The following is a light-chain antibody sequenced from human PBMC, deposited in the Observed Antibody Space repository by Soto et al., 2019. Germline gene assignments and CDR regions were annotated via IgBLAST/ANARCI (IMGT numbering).Light chain of an antibody. Sequence: DIQMTQSPSSLSASVGDRVTITCRASQSISSYLNWYQQKPGKAPKLLIYAASSLQSGIPSRFSGSGSGTNFTLTISSLQPEHFSTYYCQQSYSTPYTLGQRTNLEIK. V-gene: IGKV1-39*01. J-gene: IGKJ2*01. CDR2: AAS. CDR3: QQSYSTPYT. CDR1: QSISSY.